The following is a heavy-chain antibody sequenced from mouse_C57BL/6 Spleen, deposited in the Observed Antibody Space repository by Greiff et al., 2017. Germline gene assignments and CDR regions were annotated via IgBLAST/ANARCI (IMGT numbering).Heavy chain of an antibody. CDR3: ARYYGSRNYFDY. CDR1: GYTFTSYW. V-gene: IGHV1-59*01. Sequence: QVQLQQPGAELVRPGTSVKLSCKASGYTFTSYWMHWVKQRPGQGLEWIGVIDPSDSYTNYNQKFKGKATLTVDTSSSTAYMQLSRLTSEDSAVYYCARYYGSRNYFDYWGQGTTLTVSS. CDR2: IDPSDSYT. D-gene: IGHD1-1*01. J-gene: IGHJ2*01.